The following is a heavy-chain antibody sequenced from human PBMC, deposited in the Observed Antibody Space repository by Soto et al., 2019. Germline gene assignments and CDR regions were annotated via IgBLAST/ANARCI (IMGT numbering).Heavy chain of an antibody. Sequence: EVQLVESGGGLVQPGGSLRLSCAASGFTFSSYEMNWVRQAPGKGLEWVSYISSSGSTIYYADSVKGRFTISRDNAKNSLYLKMNSLRAEDTAVYYCARDKSIFGVVTYYYYGMDVWGQGTTVTVSS. V-gene: IGHV3-48*03. D-gene: IGHD3-3*01. CDR1: GFTFSSYE. J-gene: IGHJ6*02. CDR3: ARDKSIFGVVTYYYYGMDV. CDR2: ISSSGSTI.